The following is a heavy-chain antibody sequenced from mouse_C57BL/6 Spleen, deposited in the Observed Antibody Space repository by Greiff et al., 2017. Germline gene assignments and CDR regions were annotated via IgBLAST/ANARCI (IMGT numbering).Heavy chain of an antibody. CDR1: GFTFSSYA. D-gene: IGHD1-1*01. CDR2: ISDGGSYT. V-gene: IGHV5-4*01. CDR3: ARDRYDNYFDY. J-gene: IGHJ2*01. Sequence: EVKLMESGGGLVKPGGSLKLSCAASGFTFSSYAMSWVRQTPEKRLEWVATISDGGSYTYYPDNVKGRFTISRDNAKNNLYLQMSHLKSEDTAMYYCARDRYDNYFDYWGQGTTLTVSS.